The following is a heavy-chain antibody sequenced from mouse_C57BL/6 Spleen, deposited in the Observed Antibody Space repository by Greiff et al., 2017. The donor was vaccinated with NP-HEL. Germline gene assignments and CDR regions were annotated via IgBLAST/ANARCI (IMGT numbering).Heavy chain of an antibody. Sequence: VQLQQSGPELVKPGASVKISCKASGYSFTGYYMNWVKQSPEKSLEWIGEINPSTGGTTYNQKFKAKATLTVDKSSSTAYMQLKSLTSEDSAVYYGARSPQLRLRGEYYFDYWGQGTTLTVSS. D-gene: IGHD3-2*02. CDR1: GYSFTGYY. J-gene: IGHJ2*01. CDR2: INPSTGGT. V-gene: IGHV1-42*01. CDR3: ARSPQLRLRGEYYFDY.